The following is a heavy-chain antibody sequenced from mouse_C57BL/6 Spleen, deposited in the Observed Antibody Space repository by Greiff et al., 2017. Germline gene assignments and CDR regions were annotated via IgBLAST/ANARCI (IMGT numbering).Heavy chain of an antibody. CDR1: GYTFTSYW. CDR3: ARHVGTVREYWYFDV. Sequence: QVQLQQPGAELVKPGASVKLSCKASGYTFTSYWMHWVKQRPGQGLEWIGMIHPTSGSTYYNENFKSKATLTVDKSYSTDYMQLSSLTSEDSAVYYCARHVGTVREYWYFDVWGTGTTVTVSS. V-gene: IGHV1-64*01. J-gene: IGHJ1*03. D-gene: IGHD1-1*01. CDR2: IHPTSGST.